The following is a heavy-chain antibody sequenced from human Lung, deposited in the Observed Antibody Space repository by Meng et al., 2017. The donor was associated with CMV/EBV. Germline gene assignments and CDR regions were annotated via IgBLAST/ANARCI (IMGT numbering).Heavy chain of an antibody. V-gene: IGHV4-39*01. D-gene: IGHD1-26*01. CDR2: FFHSGDT. Sequence: LXCTVTDVSISNSSFFWGWIRQPPGKGLEWIGSFFHSGDTYSNPSLRSRVAISVDTSKNQFSLRLNSVTATDTAMYSCARHLRGYSWPKSDWGQGTLVTVSS. J-gene: IGHJ4*02. CDR1: DVSISNSSFF. CDR3: ARHLRGYSWPKSD.